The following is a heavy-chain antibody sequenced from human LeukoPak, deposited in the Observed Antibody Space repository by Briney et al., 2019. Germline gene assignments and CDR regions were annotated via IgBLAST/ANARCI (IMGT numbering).Heavy chain of an antibody. CDR1: GGSISSGSYY. CDR3: AREGFYDSSGYINDY. V-gene: IGHV4-61*02. Sequence: SETLSLTCTISGGSISSGSYYWSWIRQPAGKGLEWIGRIYTSGSTNYNPSLKSRVTISVDTSKNQFSLKLSSVTAADTAVYYCAREGFYDSSGYINDYWGQGTLVTVSS. J-gene: IGHJ4*02. CDR2: IYTSGST. D-gene: IGHD3-22*01.